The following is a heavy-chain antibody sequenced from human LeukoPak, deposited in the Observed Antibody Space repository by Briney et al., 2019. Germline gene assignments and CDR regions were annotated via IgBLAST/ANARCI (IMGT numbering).Heavy chain of an antibody. CDR2: IYHSGST. J-gene: IGHJ6*03. Sequence: SETLSLTCTVSGGSISSGGYYWSWIRQPPGKGLEWIGYIYHSGSTYYNLSLKSRVTISVDRSKNQFSLKLSSVTAADTAVYYCARAPLYSPRAYMDVWGKGTTVTVSS. V-gene: IGHV4-30-2*01. CDR1: GGSISSGGYY. CDR3: ARAPLYSPRAYMDV. D-gene: IGHD4-11*01.